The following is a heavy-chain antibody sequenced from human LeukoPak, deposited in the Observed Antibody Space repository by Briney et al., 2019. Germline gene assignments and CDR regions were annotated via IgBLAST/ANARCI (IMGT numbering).Heavy chain of an antibody. D-gene: IGHD6-19*01. Sequence: GGSLRLSCAASGFTFSSYSMNWVRQAPGKGLEWVSSISSSSSYINYADSVKGRFTISRDNAKNSLYLQMNSLRAEDTAVYYCARVDSGSACASWGQGILVTVSS. CDR2: ISSSSSYI. J-gene: IGHJ1*01. CDR3: ARVDSGSACAS. V-gene: IGHV3-21*01. CDR1: GFTFSSYS.